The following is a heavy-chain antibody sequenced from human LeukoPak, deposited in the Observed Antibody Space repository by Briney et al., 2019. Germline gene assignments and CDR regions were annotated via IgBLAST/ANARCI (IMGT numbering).Heavy chain of an antibody. CDR2: IYYSGST. CDR3: ARTYYYDSSGSYGYNWFDP. CDR1: GGSTSSSGYY. Sequence: PSETLSLTCTVSGGSTSSSGYYWGWIRQPPGKGLEWIGSIYYSGSTYYNPSLRSRVTISVDPSKNHFSLKLSSVTAADTAVYHCARTYYYDSSGSYGYNWFDPWGQGTLVTVSS. D-gene: IGHD3-22*01. J-gene: IGHJ5*02. V-gene: IGHV4-39*02.